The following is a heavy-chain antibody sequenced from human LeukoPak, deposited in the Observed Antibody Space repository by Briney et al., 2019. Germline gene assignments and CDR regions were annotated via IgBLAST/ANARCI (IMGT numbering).Heavy chain of an antibody. D-gene: IGHD4-11*01. Sequence: PGGSLRLSCAASGFTFSRYPMIWVRQAPGKGLECISYISGGGDAIHYADSVKGRFTFSRDNAKNSLYLQMNSLRAEDTAVYYCARVWGDYRNTDYWGQGTLVTVSS. CDR2: ISGGGDAI. J-gene: IGHJ4*02. CDR3: ARVWGDYRNTDY. CDR1: GFTFSRYP. V-gene: IGHV3-48*01.